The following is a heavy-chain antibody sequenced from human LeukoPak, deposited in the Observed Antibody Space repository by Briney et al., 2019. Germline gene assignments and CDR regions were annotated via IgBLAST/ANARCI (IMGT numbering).Heavy chain of an antibody. D-gene: IGHD5-12*01. CDR2: TYYSGST. CDR1: GDSISNYY. J-gene: IGHJ6*03. V-gene: IGHV4-59*01. CDR3: ASTIRGRYSGYDYLPQDYYYYYMDV. Sequence: SETLSLTCTVSGDSISNYYWSWIRQPPGKGLEWIGYTYYSGSTNYNPSLKSRVTISVDTSKNQFSLKLSSVTAADTAVYYCASTIRGRYSGYDYLPQDYYYYYMDVWGKGTTVTVSS.